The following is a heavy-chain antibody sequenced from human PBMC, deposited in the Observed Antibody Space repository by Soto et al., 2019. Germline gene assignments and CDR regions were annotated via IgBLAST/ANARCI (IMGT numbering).Heavy chain of an antibody. V-gene: IGHV4-59*08. Sequence: SETLSLTCTVSGGSISSYYWSWIRQPPGKGLEWIGYIYYSVSTNYNPSLKSRVTISVDTSKNQFSLKLSSVTAADTAVYYCARTYDGSGPNSGGYGFDIWGQGTMVTVSS. D-gene: IGHD3-22*01. CDR1: GGSISSYY. J-gene: IGHJ3*02. CDR2: IYYSVST. CDR3: ARTYDGSGPNSGGYGFDI.